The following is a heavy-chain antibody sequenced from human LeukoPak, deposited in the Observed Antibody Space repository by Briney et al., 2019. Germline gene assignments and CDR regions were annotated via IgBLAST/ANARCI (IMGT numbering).Heavy chain of an antibody. J-gene: IGHJ4*02. D-gene: IGHD3-22*01. CDR1: GESFSGYY. Sequence: SETLSLTCAVYGESFSGYYWSWIRQPPGKGLTWIGEINHSGSINYNPSLKSRVTISLDTSKSQFSLKLNSVTAADTAVYYCARGKYDSGGYYLDYWGQGTLVTVSS. V-gene: IGHV4-34*01. CDR2: INHSGSI. CDR3: ARGKYDSGGYYLDY.